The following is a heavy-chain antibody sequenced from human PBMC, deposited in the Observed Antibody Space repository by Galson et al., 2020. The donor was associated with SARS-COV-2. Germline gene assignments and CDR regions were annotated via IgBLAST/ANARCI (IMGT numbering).Heavy chain of an antibody. CDR1: SGSVSLYG. D-gene: IGHD2-21*02. CDR3: ARATVATCFDV. V-gene: IGHV4-59*02. J-gene: IGHJ3*01. Sequence: ASETLSLTCNVSSGSVSLYGWNWIRVAPGKRLEWLGSTSSNGKTDYNPSLEGRASLSMDLSKNIVSLTLTSVTAADTATYYCARATVATCFDVWGQGTSVIVSS. CDR2: TSSNGKT.